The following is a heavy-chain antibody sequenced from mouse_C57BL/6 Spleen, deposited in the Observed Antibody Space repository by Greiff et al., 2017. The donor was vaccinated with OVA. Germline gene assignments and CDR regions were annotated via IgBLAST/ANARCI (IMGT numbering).Heavy chain of an antibody. V-gene: IGHV1-12*01. J-gene: IGHJ1*03. Sequence: QVQLKESGAELVRPGASVKMSCKASGYTFTSYNMHWVKQTPRQGLEWIGAIYPGNGDTSYNQKFKGKATLTVDKSSSTAYMQLSSLTSEDSAVYFCARRDYDNWYFDVWGTGTTVTVSS. CDR1: GYTFTSYN. CDR3: ARRDYDNWYFDV. CDR2: IYPGNGDT. D-gene: IGHD2-4*01.